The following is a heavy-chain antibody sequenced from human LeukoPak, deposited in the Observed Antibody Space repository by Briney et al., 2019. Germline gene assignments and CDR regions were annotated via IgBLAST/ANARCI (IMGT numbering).Heavy chain of an antibody. J-gene: IGHJ4*02. CDR2: ISSSGSTI. CDR1: GFTFSSYE. D-gene: IGHD6-13*01. CDR3: ARRELVPVGGFDY. V-gene: IGHV3-48*03. Sequence: GGSLRLSCAASGFTFSSYEMNWVRQAPGKGLEWVSYISSSGSTIYYADSVKGRFTISRDNAKNSLYLQMNSLRVEDTAVYYCARRELVPVGGFDYWGQGTLVTVSS.